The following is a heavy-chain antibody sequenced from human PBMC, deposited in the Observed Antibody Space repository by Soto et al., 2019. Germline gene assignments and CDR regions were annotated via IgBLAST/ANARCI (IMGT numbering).Heavy chain of an antibody. CDR1: GFTFSSYA. CDR3: AREEVAGSFNFDY. V-gene: IGHV3-30-3*01. D-gene: IGHD6-19*01. CDR2: ISYDGSNK. Sequence: QVQLVESGGGVVQPGRSLRLSCAASGFTFSSYAMHWVRQAPGKGLEWVAVISYDGSNKYYADSVKGRFTISRDNSKNTLYLQMNSLRAEDTAVYYCAREEVAGSFNFDYWGQGTLVTVSS. J-gene: IGHJ4*02.